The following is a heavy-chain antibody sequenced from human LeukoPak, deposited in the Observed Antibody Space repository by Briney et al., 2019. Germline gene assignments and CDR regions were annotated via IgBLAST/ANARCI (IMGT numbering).Heavy chain of an antibody. D-gene: IGHD5-24*01. Sequence: GGSLRLSCAASGFSFGRYGLHWVRQAPGKGLEWMAFIRDNGSTRYYADSVKGRFTVSRDNSKNTLYLQMNSLRAEDTAVYYCAKGPGGGYKAGNFDYWGQGTLVTVSS. CDR2: IRDNGSTR. CDR3: AKGPGGGYKAGNFDY. CDR1: GFSFGRYG. J-gene: IGHJ4*02. V-gene: IGHV3-30*02.